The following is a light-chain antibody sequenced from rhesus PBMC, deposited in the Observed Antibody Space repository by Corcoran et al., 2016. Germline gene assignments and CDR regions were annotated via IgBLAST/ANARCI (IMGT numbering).Light chain of an antibody. CDR2: AAS. Sequence: DIQMTQSPSALSASVGDRVTISCRASQNIYSNLAWYQQKPGKAPKLLIYAASSLQTGIPSRFSGSGSGTDCTLTISSLQPEDSAAYYCQHYYDNPLTFGGVTKVELK. V-gene: IGKV1S12*01. CDR3: QHYYDNPLT. J-gene: IGKJ4*01. CDR1: QNIYSN.